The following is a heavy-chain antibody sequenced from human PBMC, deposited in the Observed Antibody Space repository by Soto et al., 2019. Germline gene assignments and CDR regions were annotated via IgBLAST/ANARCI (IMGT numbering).Heavy chain of an antibody. CDR2: IYYSGST. V-gene: IGHV4-31*03. Sequence: SETLSLTCTVSGGSISSGGYYWSWIRQDPGKGLEWIGYIYYSGSTYYNPSLKSRVTISVDTSKNQFSLKLSSVTAADTAVYYCARAPPVTRGLYYFDYWGQGTLVTVSS. D-gene: IGHD4-17*01. CDR3: ARAPPVTRGLYYFDY. J-gene: IGHJ4*02. CDR1: GGSISSGGYY.